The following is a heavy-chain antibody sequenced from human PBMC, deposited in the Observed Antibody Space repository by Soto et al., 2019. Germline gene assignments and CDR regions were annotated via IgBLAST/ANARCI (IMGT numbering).Heavy chain of an antibody. V-gene: IGHV3-7*01. CDR1: GFTFSDSW. CDR3: VRGGSKYAS. Sequence: HPGGSLRLSCTASGFTFSDSWMTWVRQAPGKGLEWVARIKPDESEKKYADSVKGRFSISRDNAKNSMYLQMDSLRGEDTAVYYCVRGGSKYASWGQGTLVTVSS. J-gene: IGHJ5*02. CDR2: IKPDESEK. D-gene: IGHD4-4*01.